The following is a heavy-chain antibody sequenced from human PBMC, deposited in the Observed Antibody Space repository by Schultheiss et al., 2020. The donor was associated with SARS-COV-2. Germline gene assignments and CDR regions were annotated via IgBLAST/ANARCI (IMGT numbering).Heavy chain of an antibody. CDR3: AKDIGGSSSWPIDY. Sequence: GESLKISCAASGFTFSSYAMHWVRQAPGKGLEWVAVISYDGSNKYYADSVKGRFTISRDNSKNTLYLQMNSLRAEDTAVYYCAKDIGGSSSWPIDYWGQGTLVTVSS. CDR2: ISYDGSNK. CDR1: GFTFSSYA. V-gene: IGHV3-30*04. D-gene: IGHD6-13*01. J-gene: IGHJ4*02.